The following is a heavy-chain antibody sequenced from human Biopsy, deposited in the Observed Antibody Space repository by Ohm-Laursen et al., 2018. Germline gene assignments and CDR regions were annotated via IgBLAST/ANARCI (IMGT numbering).Heavy chain of an antibody. J-gene: IGHJ4*02. V-gene: IGHV3-23*01. Sequence: SLRLSCSASGFTFSNYAMSWVRQAPGKGLEWVSVINGSGGSTYYADPVKGRFTISRDNSKNTLYLQMNSLRAEDTALYYCARGGQGGFLEWLFIGWGQGTLVTVSS. CDR1: GFTFSNYA. CDR3: ARGGQGGFLEWLFIG. D-gene: IGHD3-3*01. CDR2: INGSGGST.